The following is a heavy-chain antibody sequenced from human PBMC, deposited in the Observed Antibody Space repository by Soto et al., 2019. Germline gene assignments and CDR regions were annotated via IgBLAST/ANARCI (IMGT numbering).Heavy chain of an antibody. CDR1: GGSLSEYF. D-gene: IGHD3-10*01. CDR2: IYYLGNT. CDR3: ARDGYDGSGSPYPAY. V-gene: IGHV4-59*01. J-gene: IGHJ4*02. Sequence: STTLSLTCCVSGGSLSEYFWSWIRQSPGKGLEWIGYIYYLGNTYYNPSLKSRVTISVDTSKRQFSLRLTSVTAADTAVYYCARDGYDGSGSPYPAYWGPGTQVTVSS.